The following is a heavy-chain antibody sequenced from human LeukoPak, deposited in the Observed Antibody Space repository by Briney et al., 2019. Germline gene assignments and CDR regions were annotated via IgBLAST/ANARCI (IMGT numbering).Heavy chain of an antibody. V-gene: IGHV4-61*02. CDR3: ARVRKWQLDY. CDR1: GRSISSGSYY. CDR2: IYTSRST. Sequence: SQTLSLTCTASGRSISSGSYYWSWIRQPAGNGLEWIERIYTSRSTNYNPSLKSRVTISVDTSKNHFSLKLSSVAAADTAVYYCARVRKWQLDYWGQGTLVTVSS. J-gene: IGHJ4*02. D-gene: IGHD5-12*01.